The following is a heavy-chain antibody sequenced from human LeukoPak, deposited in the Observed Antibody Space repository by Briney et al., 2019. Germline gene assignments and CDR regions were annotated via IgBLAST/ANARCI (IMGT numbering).Heavy chain of an antibody. CDR3: ARHGTVTHRFDY. V-gene: IGHV4-39*01. Sequence: KTSETLSLTCGVSGVSMSSSSYYWGWIRQPPGKGLEWIGSIYYSGSTYYNPSLKSRVTISVDSSKNQCSLKLSSVTAADTAVYYCARHGTVTHRFDYWGQGTLVTVSS. D-gene: IGHD4-17*01. CDR2: IYYSGST. CDR1: GVSMSSSSYY. J-gene: IGHJ4*02.